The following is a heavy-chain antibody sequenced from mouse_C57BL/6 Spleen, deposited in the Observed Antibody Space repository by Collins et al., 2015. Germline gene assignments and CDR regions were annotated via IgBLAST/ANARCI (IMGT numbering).Heavy chain of an antibody. CDR3: ARSGYYVDYAMDY. Sequence: EVQLVESGGGLVKPGGSLKLSCAASGFTFSDYGMHWVRQAPEKGLEWVAYISSGSSTIYYADTVKGRFTISRDNAKNTLFLQMTSLRSEDTAMYYCARSGYYVDYAMDYWGQGTSVTVSS. CDR2: ISSGSSTI. J-gene: IGHJ4*01. V-gene: IGHV5-17*01. CDR1: GFTFSDYG. D-gene: IGHD2-3*01.